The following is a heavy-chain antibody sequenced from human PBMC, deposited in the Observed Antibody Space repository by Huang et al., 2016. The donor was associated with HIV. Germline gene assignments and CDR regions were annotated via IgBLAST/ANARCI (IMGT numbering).Heavy chain of an antibody. CDR1: GFTFSSYW. V-gene: IGHV3-74*01. J-gene: IGHJ4*02. CDR3: VRDPRIQSWLNYFDY. CDR2: INSDGSSA. D-gene: IGHD3-22*01. Sequence: EVQLVESGGGLVQPGGSLRLSCAASGFTFSSYWMPWVGQAPGKGLVWVSRINSDGSSAGYADSVKGRFTISRDNANNTLYLQMNSLRAEDTAVYYCVRDPRIQSWLNYFDYWGQGTLVSVSS.